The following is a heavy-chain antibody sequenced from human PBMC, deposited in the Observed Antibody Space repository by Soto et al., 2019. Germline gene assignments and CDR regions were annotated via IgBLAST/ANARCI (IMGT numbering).Heavy chain of an antibody. J-gene: IGHJ4*02. D-gene: IGHD3-10*01. Sequence: QVQMLESGGGVVKPGRSLRLSCAASGFTFSSYGMYWVRQAPGKGLEWVARISYDGSDQFYGDSVKGRFTISRDNSKNILYVQMNSLRSEDTAVYYCAKDTGADYWGQGTVVTVS. V-gene: IGHV3-30*18. CDR1: GFTFSSYG. CDR2: ISYDGSDQ. CDR3: AKDTGADY.